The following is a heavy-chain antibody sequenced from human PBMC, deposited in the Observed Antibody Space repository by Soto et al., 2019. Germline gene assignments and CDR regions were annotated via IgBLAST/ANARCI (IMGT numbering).Heavy chain of an antibody. CDR3: AKAPSIVVLPAARSFVPDYYYYYYMDV. CDR1: GFTFSSYA. V-gene: IGHV3-23*01. CDR2: ISGSGGST. D-gene: IGHD2-2*01. J-gene: IGHJ6*03. Sequence: GGSLRLSCAASGFTFSSYAMSWVRQAPGKGLEWVSAISGSGGSTYYADSVKGRFTISRDNSKNTLYLQMNSLRAEDTAVYYCAKAPSIVVLPAARSFVPDYYYYYYMDVWGKGTTVTVSS.